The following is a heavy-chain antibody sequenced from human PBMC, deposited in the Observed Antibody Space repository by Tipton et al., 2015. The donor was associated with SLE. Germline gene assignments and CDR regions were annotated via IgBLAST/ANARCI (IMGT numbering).Heavy chain of an antibody. CDR3: ARIYYDSSGYYSPFDY. CDR2: INHSGST. D-gene: IGHD3-22*01. V-gene: IGHV4-39*07. Sequence: LRLSCTVSGGSISSSSYYWGWIRQPPGKGLEWIGEINHSGSTNYNPSLKSRVTISVDTSKNQFSLKLSSVTAADTAVYYCARIYYDSSGYYSPFDYWGQGTLVTVSS. CDR1: GGSISSSSYY. J-gene: IGHJ4*02.